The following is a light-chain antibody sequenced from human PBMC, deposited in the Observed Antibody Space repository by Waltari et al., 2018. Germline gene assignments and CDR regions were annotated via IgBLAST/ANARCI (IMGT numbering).Light chain of an antibody. J-gene: IGLJ2*01. Sequence: SYELTQPPSVSVSPGQTASITCSGDKLGAKYACWYQQKPGQSPVMVIYQETKRPSGIPERFSGSNSGNTATLTISGTQAMDEADYYCQAWDSSTVVFGGGTKLTVL. CDR3: QAWDSSTVV. V-gene: IGLV3-1*01. CDR2: QET. CDR1: KLGAKY.